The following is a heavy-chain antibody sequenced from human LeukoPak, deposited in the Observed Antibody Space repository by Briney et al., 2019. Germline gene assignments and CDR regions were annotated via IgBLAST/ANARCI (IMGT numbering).Heavy chain of an antibody. V-gene: IGHV3-53*01. CDR3: ARRDTMIVVDY. D-gene: IGHD3-22*01. CDR1: GFTVSSNY. J-gene: IGHJ4*02. CDR2: IYSGGST. Sequence: GGSLRLSCAASGFTVSSNYMSWVRQAPGKGLEWVSVIYSGGSTYYADSVKGRFTISRDNSKNTLYLQMNSLRAEDTAVYYCARRDTMIVVDYWGQGTLVTVSS.